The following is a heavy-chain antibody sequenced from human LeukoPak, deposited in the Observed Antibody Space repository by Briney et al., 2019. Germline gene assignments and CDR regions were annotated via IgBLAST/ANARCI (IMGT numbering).Heavy chain of an antibody. J-gene: IGHJ4*02. D-gene: IGHD1-26*01. CDR1: GASISGGTYC. Sequence: SETLSLTCSVSGASISGGTYCWGWIPQPPGKGLEWIGSIYYTGSTYDNPSLKSRVTISVDTSKNQFSLKLSSVTAADTAVYYCARRGGSGRAFDYWGQGTLVTVSS. CDR2: IYYTGST. CDR3: ARRGGSGRAFDY. V-gene: IGHV4-39*01.